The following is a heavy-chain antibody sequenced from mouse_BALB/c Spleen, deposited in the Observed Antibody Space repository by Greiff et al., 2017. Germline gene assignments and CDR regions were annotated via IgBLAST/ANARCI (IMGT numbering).Heavy chain of an antibody. CDR1: GYSFTDYI. V-gene: IGHV1-39*01. J-gene: IGHJ2*01. Sequence: EVQLQQTGPELVKPGASVKISCKASGYSFTDYIMLWVKQSHGKSLEWIGNINPYYGSTSYNLKFKGKATLTVDKSSSTAYMQLNSLTSEDSAVYYCARSGGDDGSPYYFDYWGQGTTLTVSS. CDR2: INPYYGST. D-gene: IGHD2-3*01. CDR3: ARSGGDDGSPYYFDY.